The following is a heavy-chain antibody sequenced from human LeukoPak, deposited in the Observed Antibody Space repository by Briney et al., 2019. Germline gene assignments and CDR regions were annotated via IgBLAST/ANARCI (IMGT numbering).Heavy chain of an antibody. D-gene: IGHD6-13*01. CDR2: ISSSSSTI. Sequence: GGSLRLSCAASGFTFSSYSMNWVRQAPGKGLEWVSYISSSSSTIYYADSVKGRFTISRDNAKNSLYLQMNSLRAEDTAVYYCARDASSWYLRDDNWFDPWGQGTLVTVSS. CDR1: GFTFSSYS. CDR3: ARDASSWYLRDDNWFDP. J-gene: IGHJ5*02. V-gene: IGHV3-48*01.